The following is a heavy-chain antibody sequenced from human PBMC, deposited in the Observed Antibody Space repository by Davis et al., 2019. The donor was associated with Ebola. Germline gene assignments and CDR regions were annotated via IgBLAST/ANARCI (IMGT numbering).Heavy chain of an antibody. CDR1: GGSFSGYY. CDR3: SGSTGQVWFGELFGYYYMDV. CDR2: INHSGST. J-gene: IGHJ6*03. Sequence: MPSETLSLTCAVYGGSFSGYYWSWIRQPPGKGLEWIGEINHSGSTYYNPSLKSRVTISVDTSKNQFSLKLSSVTAADTAVYYCSGSTGQVWFGELFGYYYMDVWGKGTTVTVSS. V-gene: IGHV4-34*09. D-gene: IGHD3-10*01.